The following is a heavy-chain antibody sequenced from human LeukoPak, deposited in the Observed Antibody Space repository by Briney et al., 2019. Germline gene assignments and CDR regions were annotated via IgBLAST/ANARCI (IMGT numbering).Heavy chain of an antibody. Sequence: SETLSLTCTVSGGSISSYYLSWIRQPPGKGLEWIEYIYYSGSTNYNPSLKSRVTISVDTSKNQFSLKLSSVTAADTAVYYCASSYAEYYYDSSGFVYWGQGTLVTVSS. J-gene: IGHJ4*02. CDR2: IYYSGST. CDR3: ASSYAEYYYDSSGFVY. D-gene: IGHD3-22*01. CDR1: GGSISSYY. V-gene: IGHV4-59*01.